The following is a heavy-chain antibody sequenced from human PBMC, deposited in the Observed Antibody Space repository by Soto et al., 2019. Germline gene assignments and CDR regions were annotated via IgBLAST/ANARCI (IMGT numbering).Heavy chain of an antibody. V-gene: IGHV3-23*01. CDR1: GFTFSSYA. CDR2: ISGSGGST. Sequence: PGGSLRLSCAASGFTFSSYAMSWVRQAPGKGLEWVSAISGSGGSTYYADSVKGRFTISRDNSKNTLYLQMNSLRAEDTAVYYCAKDQLSGSSGWSYFDYWGQGTLVTVSS. J-gene: IGHJ4*02. D-gene: IGHD6-19*01. CDR3: AKDQLSGSSGWSYFDY.